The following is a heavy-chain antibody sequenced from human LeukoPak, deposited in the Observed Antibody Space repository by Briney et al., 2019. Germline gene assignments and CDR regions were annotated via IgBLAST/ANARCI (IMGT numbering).Heavy chain of an antibody. CDR2: IYPGDSDT. CDR1: GYSFTTYW. D-gene: IGHD2-2*02. Sequence: GESLKISCKGSGYSFTTYWIGWVRQMPGKGLEWMGIIYPGDSDTRYSPSFQGQVTISADKSISTAYLQWSSLKASDTAMYYCARGPDLNIVVVPAAIRGNHAFDIWGQGTMVTVSS. J-gene: IGHJ3*02. CDR3: ARGPDLNIVVVPAAIRGNHAFDI. V-gene: IGHV5-51*01.